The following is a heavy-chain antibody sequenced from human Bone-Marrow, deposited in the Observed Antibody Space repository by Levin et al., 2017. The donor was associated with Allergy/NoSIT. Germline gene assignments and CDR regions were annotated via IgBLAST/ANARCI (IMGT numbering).Heavy chain of an antibody. D-gene: IGHD6-13*01. CDR3: AGEPLHRAGARSQY. CDR1: GYSISSGYY. Sequence: SETLSLTCTVSGYSISSGYYWGWIRQPPGEGLEWIASMHHSGDTHYNQSLKSRVTISVDTSKNQFSLKLSSVTAADTAVYYCAGEPLHRAGARSQYWGQGTLVTVSS. V-gene: IGHV4-38-2*02. J-gene: IGHJ1*01. CDR2: MHHSGDT.